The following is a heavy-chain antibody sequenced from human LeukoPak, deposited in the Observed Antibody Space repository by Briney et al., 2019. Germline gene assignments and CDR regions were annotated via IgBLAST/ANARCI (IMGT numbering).Heavy chain of an antibody. CDR1: GGSFSGYY. J-gene: IGHJ5*02. V-gene: IGHV4-34*01. Sequence: SETLSLTCAVYGGSFSGYYWSWIRQPPGKGLEWIGEINHSGSTNYDPSLKSRVTISVDTSMNQFSLKLSSVTAADTAVYYCARERRAINWFDPWGQGTLVTVSS. D-gene: IGHD5-24*01. CDR2: INHSGST. CDR3: ARERRAINWFDP.